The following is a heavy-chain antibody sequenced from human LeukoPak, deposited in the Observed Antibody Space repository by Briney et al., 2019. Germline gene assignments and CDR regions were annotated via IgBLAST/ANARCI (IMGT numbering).Heavy chain of an antibody. J-gene: IGHJ4*02. V-gene: IGHV3-30*03. CDR2: ISYDGSNK. CDR1: GFTFSSYS. Sequence: PGGSLRLSCTASGFTFSSYSMNWVRQAPGKGLEWVAVISYDGSNKYYADSVKGRFTISRDNSKNTLYLQMNSLRAEDTAVYYCARSRRRELLRTYFDYWGQGTLVTVSS. D-gene: IGHD1-26*01. CDR3: ARSRRRELLRTYFDY.